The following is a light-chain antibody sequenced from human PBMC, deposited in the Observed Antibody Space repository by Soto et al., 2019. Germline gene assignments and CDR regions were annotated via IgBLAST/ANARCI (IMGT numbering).Light chain of an antibody. CDR3: QQRSNWPPDYT. Sequence: EIVLTQSPATLSLSPGERATLSCRASQSVSSYLAWYQQKPGQAPRLLIYDASNRATGIPARFSGSGSGIDFTLTISSLEPEDFAVYYCQQRSNWPPDYTFGQGTKLEIK. J-gene: IGKJ2*01. CDR2: DAS. CDR1: QSVSSY. V-gene: IGKV3-11*01.